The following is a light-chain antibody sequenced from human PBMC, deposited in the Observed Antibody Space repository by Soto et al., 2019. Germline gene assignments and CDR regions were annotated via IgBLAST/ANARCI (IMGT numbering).Light chain of an antibody. CDR1: QSVSSN. Sequence: EIVMTQSPATLSVSPGERATLSCRASQSVSSNLAWYQQKPGQAPRLLIYRASTRATGIPARFSGSGSGTEFTLTISSLQSEDFAVYYCQQYNNWPRDAFTFGPGTKVDIK. V-gene: IGKV3-15*01. CDR2: RAS. CDR3: QQYNNWPRDAFT. J-gene: IGKJ3*01.